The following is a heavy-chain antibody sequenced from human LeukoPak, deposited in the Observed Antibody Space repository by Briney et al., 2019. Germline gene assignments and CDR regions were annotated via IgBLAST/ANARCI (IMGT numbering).Heavy chain of an antibody. Sequence: ASVKVPCKASGYTFTSYDINWVRQATGQGLEWMGWMNPNSGNTGYAQKFQGRVTMTRNTSISTAYMELSSLRSEDTAVYYCARGRGVGATTVQLFDYWGQGTLVTVSS. J-gene: IGHJ4*02. CDR2: MNPNSGNT. D-gene: IGHD1-26*01. CDR3: ARGRGVGATTVQLFDY. CDR1: GYTFTSYD. V-gene: IGHV1-8*01.